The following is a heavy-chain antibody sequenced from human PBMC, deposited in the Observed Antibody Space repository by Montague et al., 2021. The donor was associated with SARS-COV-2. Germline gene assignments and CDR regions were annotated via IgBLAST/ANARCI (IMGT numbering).Heavy chain of an antibody. Sequence: CAISGDSVAVERAAWRWVRQSPASDPRWPGGSYYRPKWYNDYSVSVKSRITINPDTSKNQFSLQLNSVTPEDTTVYYCARDLKPPGDILTGYLPYYYYMDVWGKGTTVTVPS. CDR2: SYYRPKWYN. V-gene: IGHV6-1*01. CDR3: ARDLKPPGDILTGYLPYYYYMDV. J-gene: IGHJ6*03. CDR1: GDSVAVERAA. D-gene: IGHD3-9*01.